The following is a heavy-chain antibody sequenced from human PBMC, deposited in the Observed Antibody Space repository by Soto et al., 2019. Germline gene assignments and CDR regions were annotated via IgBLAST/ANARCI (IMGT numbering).Heavy chain of an antibody. V-gene: IGHV1-46*01. Sequence: ASVKVSCKASGYTFTSYYMHWVRQAPGQGLEWMGIINPSGGSTSYAQKFQGRVTMTRDTSTSTVYMELSSLRSEDTAVYYCLFYYYDSSGYFGIDVWGQGTTVTVSS. D-gene: IGHD3-22*01. CDR1: GYTFTSYY. CDR3: LFYYYDSSGYFGIDV. J-gene: IGHJ6*02. CDR2: INPSGGST.